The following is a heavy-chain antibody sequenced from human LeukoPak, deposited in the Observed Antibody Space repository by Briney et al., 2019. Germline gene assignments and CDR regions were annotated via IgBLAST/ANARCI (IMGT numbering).Heavy chain of an antibody. CDR3: ATYTNWVAGDV. Sequence: PGESLRLSCAASGFAFSSHWMNWVRQAPGKGLEWVANVNREGSDKNYVDSVKGRFTISRDNAKNSLYLQMNSLSAEDTAVYYCATYTNWVAGDVWGQGTTVSVSS. J-gene: IGHJ6*02. V-gene: IGHV3-7*01. CDR2: VNREGSDK. D-gene: IGHD7-27*01. CDR1: GFAFSSHW.